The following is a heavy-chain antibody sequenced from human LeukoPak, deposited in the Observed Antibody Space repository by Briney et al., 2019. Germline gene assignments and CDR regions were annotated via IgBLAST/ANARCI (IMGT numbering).Heavy chain of an antibody. Sequence: ASVKVSCKASGYTFTGYDIHWVRQAPGQGLEWMGRINPNNGGTNYAQKFQDRFTMTRDTSITTAYMELSRLTSDDSAVFYCARAVGSWYEAGCWGQGTLVTVSS. CDR3: ARAVGSWYEAGC. V-gene: IGHV1-2*06. J-gene: IGHJ4*02. CDR1: GYTFTGYD. CDR2: INPNNGGT. D-gene: IGHD6-13*01.